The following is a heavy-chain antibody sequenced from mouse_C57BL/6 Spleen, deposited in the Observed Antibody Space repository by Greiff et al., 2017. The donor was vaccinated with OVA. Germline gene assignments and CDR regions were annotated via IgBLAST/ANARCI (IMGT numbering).Heavy chain of an antibody. V-gene: IGHV1-81*01. CDR1: GYTFTSYG. CDR2: IYPRSGNT. J-gene: IGHJ2*01. D-gene: IGHD2-1*01. Sequence: VQLQQSGAELVRPGASVKLSCKASGYTFTSYGISWVKQRTGQGLEWIGEIYPRSGNTYYNEQFKGKATLTADKSSSTAYMELRSLTSEDSAVYFCAREDGNYFDYWGQGTTLTVSS. CDR3: AREDGNYFDY.